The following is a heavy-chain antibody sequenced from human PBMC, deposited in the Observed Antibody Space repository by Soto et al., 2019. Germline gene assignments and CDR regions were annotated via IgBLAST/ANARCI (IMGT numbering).Heavy chain of an antibody. J-gene: IGHJ6*02. V-gene: IGHV4-39*01. CDR1: GGSIRSSSYY. D-gene: IGHD3-22*01. CDR2: IYYRGST. CDR3: AGITMIVAKYGMDV. Sequence: QLQLQESGPGLVKPSETLSLTCTVSGGSIRSSSYYWGWIRQPPGKGLEWIGSIYYRGSTYYNPSLKSRVTISLDTSKNQFSLKLSSVTAADTAVYYCAGITMIVAKYGMDVWGQGPTVTVSS.